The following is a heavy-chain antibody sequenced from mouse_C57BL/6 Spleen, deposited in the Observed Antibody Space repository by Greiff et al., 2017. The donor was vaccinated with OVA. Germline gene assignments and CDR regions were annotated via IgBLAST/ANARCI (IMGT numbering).Heavy chain of an antibody. CDR2: INPNYGTT. D-gene: IGHD1-1*01. CDR1: GYSFTDYN. J-gene: IGHJ1*03. CDR3: ARGTTVVERYWYFDV. Sequence: EVKLQESGPELVKPGASVKISCKASGYSFTDYNMNWVKQSNGKSLEWIGVINPNYGTTSYNQKFKGKATLTVDQSSSTAYMQLNSLTSEDSAVYYCARGTTVVERYWYFDVWGTGTTVTVSS. V-gene: IGHV1-39*01.